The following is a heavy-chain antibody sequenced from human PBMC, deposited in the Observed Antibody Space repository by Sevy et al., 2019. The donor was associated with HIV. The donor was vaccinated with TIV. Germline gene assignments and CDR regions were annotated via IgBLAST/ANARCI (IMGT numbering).Heavy chain of an antibody. V-gene: IGHV3-7*01. CDR1: GFTFSSYW. J-gene: IGHJ4*02. Sequence: RSLRLSCAASGFTFSSYWMTWVRQAPGKGLEWVANIKQDGSKKYYVDSVKGRFTISRDNAKNSVYLQMNSLRAEDTAVYYCAREIAAAGSYWGQGTLVTVSS. D-gene: IGHD6-13*01. CDR2: IKQDGSKK. CDR3: AREIAAAGSY.